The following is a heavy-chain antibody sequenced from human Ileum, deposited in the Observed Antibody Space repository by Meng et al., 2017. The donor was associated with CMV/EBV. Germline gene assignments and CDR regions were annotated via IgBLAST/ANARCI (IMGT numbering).Heavy chain of an antibody. CDR3: ARPQSPLWNDWRLPGPN. Sequence: GESLKISCETSGFTFSSFGMLWLRQAPGKGLEWVAAISYEESQISHADSVKGRFTISRDNSRSTLYISMTNLRIEDTAVYYCARPQSPLWNDWRLPGPNWGQGTLVTVSS. CDR2: ISYEESQI. V-gene: IGHV3-30*03. CDR1: GFTFSSFG. D-gene: IGHD1-1*01. J-gene: IGHJ1*01.